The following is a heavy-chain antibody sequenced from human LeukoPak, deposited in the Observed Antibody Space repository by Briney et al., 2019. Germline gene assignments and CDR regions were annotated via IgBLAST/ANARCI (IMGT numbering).Heavy chain of an antibody. J-gene: IGHJ4*02. V-gene: IGHV1-2*02. CDR3: ARDSADSSGWNY. CDR2: INPNSGGT. D-gene: IGHD6-19*01. Sequence: ASVKVSCKASGYTFTSYGISWVRQAPGQGLEWMGWINPNSGGTNYAQKFQGRVTMTRDTSISTAYMELSRLRSDDTAVYYCARDSADSSGWNYWGQGTLVTVSS. CDR1: GYTFTSYG.